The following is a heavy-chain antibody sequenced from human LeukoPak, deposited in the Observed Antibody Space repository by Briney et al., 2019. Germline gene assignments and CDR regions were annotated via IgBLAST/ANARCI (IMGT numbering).Heavy chain of an antibody. CDR1: GGSISSGSYY. CDR2: IYTSGST. Sequence: SETLSLTCTVSGGSISSGSYYWSWIRQPAGKGLEWIGRIYTSGSTNYNPSLKSRVTISVDTSKNQFSLKLSSVTAADTAVYYCARHGDYYGAGSRYWGQGTLVTVSS. D-gene: IGHD3-10*01. J-gene: IGHJ4*02. V-gene: IGHV4-61*02. CDR3: ARHGDYYGAGSRY.